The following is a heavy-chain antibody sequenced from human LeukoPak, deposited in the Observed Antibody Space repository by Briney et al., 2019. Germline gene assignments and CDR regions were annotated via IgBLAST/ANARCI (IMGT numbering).Heavy chain of an antibody. CDR2: ISYDGRNK. D-gene: IGHD4-23*01. CDR3: AKDMDYGGKSGIDY. J-gene: IGHJ4*02. CDR1: GFTFSSYA. Sequence: LSGGSLRLSCAASGFTFSSYAMHWVRQAPGKGLEWVAVISYDGRNKYYTDSVKGRFPISRDNSNNTLYLQMNSLRVEDTAVYYCAKDMDYGGKSGIDYWGQGTLVTVSS. V-gene: IGHV3-30*04.